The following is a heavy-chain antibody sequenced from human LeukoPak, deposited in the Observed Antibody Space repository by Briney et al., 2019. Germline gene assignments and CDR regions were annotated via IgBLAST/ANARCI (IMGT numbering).Heavy chain of an antibody. CDR2: IIPIFGTA. CDR1: GGTFSSYA. CDR3: ARQGLGLERRPLYYYYGMDV. V-gene: IGHV1-69*13. Sequence: ASVKVSCKASGGTFSSYAISWVRQAPGQGLEWMRGIIPIFGTANYAQKFQGRVTITADESTSTAYMELSSLRSEDTAVYYCARQGLGLERRPLYYYYGMDVWGQGTTVTVSS. J-gene: IGHJ6*02. D-gene: IGHD1-1*01.